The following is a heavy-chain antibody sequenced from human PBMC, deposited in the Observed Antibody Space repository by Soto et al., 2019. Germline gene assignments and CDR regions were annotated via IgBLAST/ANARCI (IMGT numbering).Heavy chain of an antibody. D-gene: IGHD1-26*01. J-gene: IGHJ3*02. CDR3: AKGRAVGATIYQLAFDI. CDR1: GFTFSSYA. Sequence: EVQLLESGGGLVQPGGSLRLSCAASGFTFSSYAMSWVRQAPGKGLEWVSAISGSGGSTYYADSVKGRFTISRDNSKNTLYLQMNSLRAEDTAVYYCAKGRAVGATIYQLAFDIWGQGTMVTVSS. CDR2: ISGSGGST. V-gene: IGHV3-23*01.